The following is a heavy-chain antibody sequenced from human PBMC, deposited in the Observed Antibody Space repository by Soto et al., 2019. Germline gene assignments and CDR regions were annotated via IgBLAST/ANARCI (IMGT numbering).Heavy chain of an antibody. CDR3: AVVVVPAGHHYYYYYMDV. CDR1: GYTFTSYD. V-gene: IGHV1-8*01. J-gene: IGHJ6*03. Sequence: GASVNVSCKASGYTFTSYDINWVRQATGQGLEWMGWMNPNSGNTGYAQKFQGRVTMTRNTSISTAYMELSSLRSEDTAVYYCAVVVVPAGHHYYYYYMDVWGKGTTVSVSS. CDR2: MNPNSGNT. D-gene: IGHD2-2*01.